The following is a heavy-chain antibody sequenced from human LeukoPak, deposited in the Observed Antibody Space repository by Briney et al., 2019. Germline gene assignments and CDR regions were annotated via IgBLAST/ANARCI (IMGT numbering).Heavy chain of an antibody. Sequence: SETLSLTCTVSGGSISTYSWSWIRQAPGKGLEWIGYTYYSGSTNYNPSLKSRVTFSGDTSKNQFSLKLRSVTAADTAVYYCAREGYYDSSGYSHDAFDIWGQGTMVTVSS. CDR3: AREGYYDSSGYSHDAFDI. V-gene: IGHV4-59*01. J-gene: IGHJ3*02. CDR2: TYYSGST. D-gene: IGHD3-22*01. CDR1: GGSISTYS.